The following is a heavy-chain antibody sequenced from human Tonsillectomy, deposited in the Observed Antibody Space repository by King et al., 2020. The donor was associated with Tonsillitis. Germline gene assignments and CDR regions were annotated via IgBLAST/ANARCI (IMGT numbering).Heavy chain of an antibody. J-gene: IGHJ5*02. D-gene: IGHD5-24*01. Sequence: QLVHSGTEVKVPGASVTVSCKASGYTFSNYHIHWIRQAPGQGLYWMGWINCNSGSTNYAQNFQGRVTLTRDTSTNTAYMDLRSLRSDDTAIYYCSRETWVYGSWGQGTQVTVSS. CDR1: GYTFSNYH. V-gene: IGHV1-2*02. CDR2: INCNSGST. CDR3: SRETWVYGS.